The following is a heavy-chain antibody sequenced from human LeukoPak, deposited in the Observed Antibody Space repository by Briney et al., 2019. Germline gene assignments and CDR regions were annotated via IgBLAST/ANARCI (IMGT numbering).Heavy chain of an antibody. J-gene: IGHJ4*02. V-gene: IGHV3-13*04. Sequence: GGSLRLSCAASGFTFSSYDMHWVRQATGGGLEWVSAVGTAGYTFYPDSVKGRFTISRENAKNSFYLQMNSLRAGDTAVYYCARESGTTGGYHFDLWGQGTLVTVSS. CDR1: GFTFSSYD. CDR2: VGTAGYT. D-gene: IGHD3-3*01. CDR3: ARESGTTGGYHFDL.